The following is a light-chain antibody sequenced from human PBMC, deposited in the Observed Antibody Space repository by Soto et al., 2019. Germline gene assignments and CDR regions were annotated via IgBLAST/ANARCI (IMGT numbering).Light chain of an antibody. CDR2: SNN. J-gene: IGLJ2*01. CDR1: SSNIGRNT. V-gene: IGLV1-44*01. CDR3: AAWDDSVNGVV. Sequence: QSVLTQPPSASVTPGQRVTISCSGSSSNIGRNTVNWYQQFSGTAPKLLIYSNNQRPSGVPDRVSGSKSGTSASLAISGLQSEDEADYYCAAWDDSVNGVVFGGGTKLTVL.